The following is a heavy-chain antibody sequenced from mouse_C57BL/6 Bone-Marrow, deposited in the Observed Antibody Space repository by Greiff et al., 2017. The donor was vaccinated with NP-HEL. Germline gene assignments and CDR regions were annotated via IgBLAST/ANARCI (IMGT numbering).Heavy chain of an antibody. CDR2: ISSGSSTI. Sequence: EVQVVESGGGLVKPGGSLKLSCAASGFTFSDYGMHWVRQAPEKGLEWVAYISSGSSTIYYADKVKGRFTLSRDNAKNTLFLQMTSLRSEDTDMYYCGRRGDYLYAMDYGGQGTSVTVSS. V-gene: IGHV5-17*01. D-gene: IGHD2-4*01. CDR1: GFTFSDYG. J-gene: IGHJ4*01. CDR3: GRRGDYLYAMDY.